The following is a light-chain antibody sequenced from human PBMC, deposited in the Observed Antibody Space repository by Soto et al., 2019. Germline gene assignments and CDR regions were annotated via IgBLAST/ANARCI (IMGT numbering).Light chain of an antibody. Sequence: DILLTQSPATLSLSPGERATLSCRASQSVNRDFAWYQQKPGQAPRLLIYDASNGATGIPARFSGSGSGTDFTLLINGLQSEDFALHYYQYPHNFGPGTKVDFK. CDR1: QSVNRD. CDR3: QYPHN. J-gene: IGKJ3*01. V-gene: IGKV3-11*01. CDR2: DAS.